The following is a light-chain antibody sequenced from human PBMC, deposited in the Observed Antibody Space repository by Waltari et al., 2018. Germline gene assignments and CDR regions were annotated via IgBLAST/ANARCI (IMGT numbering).Light chain of an antibody. CDR2: RND. J-gene: IGLJ3*02. V-gene: IGLV1-47*01. CDR1: SSTIGSNY. CDR3: VAWDDSLSATV. Sequence: QSVLTQPPSASGTPGQRVTISCSGSSSTIGSNYVYWYQHLPGTPPKLLIYRNDQRPAGVPARFSGSKCGTSASLAISELRSEDEADYDCVAWDDSLSATVFGGGTKLTVL.